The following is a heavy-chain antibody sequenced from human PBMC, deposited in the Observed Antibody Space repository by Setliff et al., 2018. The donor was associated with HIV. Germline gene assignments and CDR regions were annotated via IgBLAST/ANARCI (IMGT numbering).Heavy chain of an antibody. J-gene: IGHJ5*02. CDR3: ATRVYYYDSNKVLREEGFDP. Sequence: TLSLTCTVSGGSISPYYWSWIRQPPGKGLEWIAWISDSGTTNYNPSLKSRVTPSVDTSKNQFSLNLTSVTAADTAVYFCATRVYYYDSNKVLREEGFDPWGQGTLVTVSS. D-gene: IGHD3-22*01. CDR2: ISDSGTT. V-gene: IGHV4-59*08. CDR1: GGSISPYY.